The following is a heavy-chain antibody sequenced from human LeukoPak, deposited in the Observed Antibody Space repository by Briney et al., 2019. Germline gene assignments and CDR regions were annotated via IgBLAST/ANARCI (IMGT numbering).Heavy chain of an antibody. CDR1: GFTFTTSW. D-gene: IGHD1-26*01. V-gene: IGHV3-7*03. CDR3: AKERISGKYVPFDY. CDR2: MKQDGSEE. J-gene: IGHJ4*02. Sequence: GGSLRLSCAASGFTFTTSWMSWVRQTPGKGLEWVANMKQDGSEEYYVDSVRGRFTISRDNAKNSLYLQMNSLRDEDTALYYCAKERISGKYVPFDYWGQGTLATVSS.